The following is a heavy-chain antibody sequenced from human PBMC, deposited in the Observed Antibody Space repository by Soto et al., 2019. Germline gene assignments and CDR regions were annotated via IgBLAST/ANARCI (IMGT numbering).Heavy chain of an antibody. CDR2: IYWGHDK. D-gene: IGHD2-21*02. V-gene: IGHV2-5*02. CDR1: GFSLSTGGVG. CDR3: AHSRCGGDCLQSYSSHYYYGMDV. Sequence: QITLKESGPTLVKPTQTLTLTCTFSGFSLSTGGVGVGWIRQPPGEALEWLALIYWGHDKRYSPSLKSRLTITQDASKNQVVLTMTNMEPVDTATYYCAHSRCGGDCLQSYSSHYYYGMDVWGQGTTVTVSS. J-gene: IGHJ6*02.